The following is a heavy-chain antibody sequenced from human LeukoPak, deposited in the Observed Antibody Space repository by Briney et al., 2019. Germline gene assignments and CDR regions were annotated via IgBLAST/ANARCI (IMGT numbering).Heavy chain of an antibody. Sequence: GGSLGLSCAASGFTFSNSGMSWVRQAPGKGLEWVANINQDGSEKNCVDSVKGRFTISRDNAKNSLYLQMNSLRAEDTAVYYCANKIASFDYSGQGALVTVSS. D-gene: IGHD3-22*01. J-gene: IGHJ4*02. V-gene: IGHV3-7*02. CDR3: ANKIASFDY. CDR1: GFTFSNSG. CDR2: INQDGSEK.